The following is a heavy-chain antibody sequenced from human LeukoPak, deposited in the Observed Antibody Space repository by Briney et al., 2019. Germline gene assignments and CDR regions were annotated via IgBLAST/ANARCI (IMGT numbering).Heavy chain of an antibody. J-gene: IGHJ6*02. CDR1: AFTFSSYW. CDR2: IASDGRST. CDR3: ARGRYYGMDG. V-gene: IGHV3-74*01. Sequence: GGSLRLSCAASAFTFSSYWMHWVRQAPGKGLVWVSRIASDGRSTRYADSVKGRFTISRDNAKNTLYLQMNSLRAEDTAVYYCARGRYYGMDGWGQGTTVTVSS.